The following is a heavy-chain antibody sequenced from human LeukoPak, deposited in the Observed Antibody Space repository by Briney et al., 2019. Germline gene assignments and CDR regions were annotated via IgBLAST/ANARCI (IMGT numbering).Heavy chain of an antibody. Sequence: GGSLRLSCAVSGFTLRSYSMNWVRQAPGKGLEWVSSISSVSSYIYYADSLKGRFTISRDNAKNSLYLQMNSLRAEDTAVYYCARDSDSYGFDYWGQGTLVTVSS. V-gene: IGHV3-21*01. D-gene: IGHD5-18*01. J-gene: IGHJ4*02. CDR2: ISSVSSYI. CDR1: GFTLRSYS. CDR3: ARDSDSYGFDY.